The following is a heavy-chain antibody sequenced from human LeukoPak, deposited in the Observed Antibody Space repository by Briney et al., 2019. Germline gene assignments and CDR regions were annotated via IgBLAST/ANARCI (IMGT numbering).Heavy chain of an antibody. CDR2: SRSKIYGGTT. V-gene: IGHV3-49*03. D-gene: IGHD6-19*01. CDR1: GFTFGDYA. Sequence: GGSLRLSCAASGFTFGDYAMSWFRQAPGKGLEWVGYSRSKIYGGTTEYAASVKGRFTILRDDFRNIASLQMNSLKAEDTAVYYCTRGRYSSGWYGEYYFDYWGQGTLITVSS. CDR3: TRGRYSSGWYGEYYFDY. J-gene: IGHJ4*02.